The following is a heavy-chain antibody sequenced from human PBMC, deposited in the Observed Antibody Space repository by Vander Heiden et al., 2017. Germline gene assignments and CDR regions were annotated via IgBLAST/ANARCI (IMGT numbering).Heavy chain of an antibody. Sequence: GRSLRLSCAASGFTFSSYGMHWVRQAPGKGLEWVAVISYDGSNKYYADSVKGRFTISRDNSKNTLYLQMNSLRAEDTAVYYCAKGDCGGDCYEYYFDYWGQGTLVTVSS. V-gene: IGHV3-30*18. CDR3: AKGDCGGDCYEYYFDY. D-gene: IGHD2-21*02. CDR2: ISYDGSNK. J-gene: IGHJ4*02. CDR1: GFTFSSYG.